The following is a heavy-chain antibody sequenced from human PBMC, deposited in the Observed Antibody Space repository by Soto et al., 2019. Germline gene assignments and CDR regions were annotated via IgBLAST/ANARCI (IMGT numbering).Heavy chain of an antibody. CDR1: GGSISSGGYY. CDR2: IYYSGST. J-gene: IGHJ5*02. D-gene: IGHD5-18*01. CDR3: AREVDTAMVVWFDP. V-gene: IGHV4-61*08. Sequence: PSETLSLTCTVSGGSISSGGYYWSWIRQHPGKGLEWIGYIYYSGSTNYNPSLKSRVTISVDTSKNQFSLKLSSVTAADTAVYYCAREVDTAMVVWFDPWGQGTLVTVSS.